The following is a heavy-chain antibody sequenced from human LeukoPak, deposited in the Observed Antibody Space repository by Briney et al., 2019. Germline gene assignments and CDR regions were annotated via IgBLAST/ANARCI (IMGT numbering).Heavy chain of an antibody. CDR3: TRGSGRFEY. CDR1: GFTFGDFP. J-gene: IGHJ4*02. V-gene: IGHV3-49*04. Sequence: GGSLRLSCAGSGFTFGDFPMTWVRQAPGKGLEWVGYIRAKAYGGTTEYAASVKGRFTISRDDSKRIAFPQMNSLQTLDTAIYYCTRGSGRFEYWGQGVLVTVSS. CDR2: IRAKAYGGTT. D-gene: IGHD2-15*01.